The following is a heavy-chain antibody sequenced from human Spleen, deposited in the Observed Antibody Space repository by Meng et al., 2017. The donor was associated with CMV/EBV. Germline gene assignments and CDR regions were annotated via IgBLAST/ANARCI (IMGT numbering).Heavy chain of an antibody. Sequence: GGSLRLSCAASGFTFDDYAMHWVRQAPGKGLEWVSGISWNSGSIGYADSVKGRFTISRDNAKNSLYLQMNSLKTEDTAVYYCTTEGAALPFYYYYYGMDVWGQGTTVTVSS. CDR2: ISWNSGSI. CDR3: TTEGAALPFYYYYYGMDV. CDR1: GFTFDDYA. J-gene: IGHJ6*02. V-gene: IGHV3-9*01. D-gene: IGHD6-6*01.